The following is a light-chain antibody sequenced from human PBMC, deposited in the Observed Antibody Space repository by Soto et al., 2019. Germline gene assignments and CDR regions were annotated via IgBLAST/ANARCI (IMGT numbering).Light chain of an antibody. CDR3: RQALQTL. J-gene: IGKJ4*01. CDR2: LGS. Sequence: DIVMTQSPLSLPVTPGEPASISCRSSQSLLHSNGYNYLDWYLQKPGQSPQLLIYLGSNRASGVPDRVSGSGSGTDFTLKISRVEAEDVGVYYCRQALQTLFGGGTKVEIK. V-gene: IGKV2-28*01. CDR1: QSLLHSNGYNY.